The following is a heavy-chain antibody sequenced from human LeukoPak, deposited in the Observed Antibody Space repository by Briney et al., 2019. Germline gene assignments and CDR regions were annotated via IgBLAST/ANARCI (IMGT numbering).Heavy chain of an antibody. CDR2: IYHSGST. CDR3: ARDPDSGAYYS. D-gene: IGHD3-22*01. J-gene: IGHJ4*02. Sequence: SETLSLTCTVSGDSISSGVNYWSWIRQHPGKGLEWIGYIYHSGSTYYNPSLKSRVSISVDTSKNQFSLKLSSVTAADTAMYYCARDPDSGAYYSWGQGTLVTVSS. CDR1: GDSISSGVNY. V-gene: IGHV4-31*03.